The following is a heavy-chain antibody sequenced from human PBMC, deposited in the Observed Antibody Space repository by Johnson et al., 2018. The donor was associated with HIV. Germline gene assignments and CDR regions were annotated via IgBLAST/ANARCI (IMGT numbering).Heavy chain of an antibody. J-gene: IGHJ3*02. CDR3: ATDVYGAREWRPAFDI. D-gene: IGHD4-17*01. CDR2: ISYDGSNK. Sequence: QMQLVESGGGVVQPGGSLRLSCAASGFTVSSNYMNWVRQAPGKGLEWVAVISYDGSNKYYADSVKGRFTISRDNSKNSLYLQMNSLRAEDTALYYCATDVYGAREWRPAFDIWGQGTMVTVSS. CDR1: GFTVSSNY. V-gene: IGHV3-30*03.